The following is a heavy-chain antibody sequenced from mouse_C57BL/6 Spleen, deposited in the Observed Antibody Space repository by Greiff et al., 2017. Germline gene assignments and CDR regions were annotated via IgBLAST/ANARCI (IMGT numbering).Heavy chain of an antibody. CDR1: GYSFTGYY. CDR2: INPSTGGT. CDR3: ARAIYYGNYPWYFDV. V-gene: IGHV1-42*01. D-gene: IGHD2-1*01. J-gene: IGHJ1*03. Sequence: EVQGVESGPELVKPGASVKISCKASGYSFTGYYMNWVKQSPEKSLEWIGEINPSTGGTTYNQKFKAKATLTVDKSSSTAYMQLKSLTSEDSAVYYCARAIYYGNYPWYFDVWGTGTTVTVSS.